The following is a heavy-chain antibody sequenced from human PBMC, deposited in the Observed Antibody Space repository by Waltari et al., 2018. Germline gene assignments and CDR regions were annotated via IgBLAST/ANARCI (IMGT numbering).Heavy chain of an antibody. Sequence: QLQLQESGPGLVKPSETLSLTCTVSGGSISSSSYYWGWIRQPPGKGQEWIGSIYYSGSTYYNPSLKSRVTISVDTSKNQFSLKLSSVTAADTAVYYCARVYKRYSGYDYAPDLDYWGQGTLVTVSS. CDR1: GGSISSSSYY. V-gene: IGHV4-39*07. J-gene: IGHJ4*02. CDR3: ARVYKRYSGYDYAPDLDY. D-gene: IGHD5-12*01. CDR2: IYYSGST.